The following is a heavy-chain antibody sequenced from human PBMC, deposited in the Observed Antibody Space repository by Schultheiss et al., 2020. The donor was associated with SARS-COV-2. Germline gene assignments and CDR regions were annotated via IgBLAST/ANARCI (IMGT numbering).Heavy chain of an antibody. CDR1: GFTFSSYA. Sequence: GGSLRLSCAASGFTFSSYAMHWVRQAPGKGLEYVSAISSNGGSTYYANSVKGRFTISRDNSKNTLYLQMGSLRAEDMAVYYCARAKRPVVVTAPDYWGQGTLVTVSS. J-gene: IGHJ4*02. CDR3: ARAKRPVVVTAPDY. D-gene: IGHD2-21*02. CDR2: ISSNGGST. V-gene: IGHV3-64*01.